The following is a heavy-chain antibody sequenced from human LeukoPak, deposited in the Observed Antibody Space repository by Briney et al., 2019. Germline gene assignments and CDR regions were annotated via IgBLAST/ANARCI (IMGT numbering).Heavy chain of an antibody. CDR1: GYTFTSYA. D-gene: IGHD2-21*01. CDR3: ASTLYWWWRRGNDAFDI. V-gene: IGHV7-4-1*02. Sequence: ASVKVSCKASGYTFTSYAMNWVRQAPGQGLEWMGWINTNTGNPTYAQGFTGRFVFSLDTSVSTAYLQISSLKAEDTAVYYCASTLYWWWRRGNDAFDIWGQGTMVTVSS. J-gene: IGHJ3*02. CDR2: INTNTGNP.